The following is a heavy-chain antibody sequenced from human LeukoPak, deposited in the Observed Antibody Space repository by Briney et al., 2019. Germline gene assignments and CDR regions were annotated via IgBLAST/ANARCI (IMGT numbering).Heavy chain of an antibody. J-gene: IGHJ4*02. CDR3: ARGGGPLDY. CDR1: GFTFGDYA. V-gene: IGHV3-7*01. CDR2: IKQDGSEK. Sequence: GGSLRLSCTASGFTFGDYAMSWVRQAPGKGLEWVANIKQDGSEKYYVDSVKGRFTISRDNAKNSLYLQMNSLRAEDTAVYYCARGGGPLDYWGQGTLVTVSS.